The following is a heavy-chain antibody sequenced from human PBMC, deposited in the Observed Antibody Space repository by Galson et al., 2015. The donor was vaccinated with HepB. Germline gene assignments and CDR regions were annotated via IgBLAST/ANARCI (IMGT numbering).Heavy chain of an antibody. J-gene: IGHJ6*02. D-gene: IGHD2-15*01. CDR2: LIPIFGIA. V-gene: IGHV1-69*10. Sequence: SVKVSCKASGGTFSSYAISWVRQAPGQGLEWMGGLIPIFGIANFAQKFQGRVTITADKSTSTAYMELSSLRSEDTAVYYCASKACSGGSCYSVPYYYGMDVWGQGTTVTVAS. CDR3: ASKACSGGSCYSVPYYYGMDV. CDR1: GGTFSSYA.